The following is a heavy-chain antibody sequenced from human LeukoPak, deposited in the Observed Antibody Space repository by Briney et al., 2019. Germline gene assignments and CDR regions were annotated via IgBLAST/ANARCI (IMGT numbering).Heavy chain of an antibody. V-gene: IGHV3-72*01. J-gene: IGHJ4*02. D-gene: IGHD3-22*01. CDR1: GFTFSDHY. Sequence: GGSLRLSRAASGFTFSDHYMDWVRQAPGKGLEWVGRTRNKANSYTTEYAASVKGRFSISRDDSQNSLYLHMNSLQTDDTAVYFCARSGSYEAFDYWGQGTLVAVSS. CDR3: ARSGSYEAFDY. CDR2: TRNKANSYTT.